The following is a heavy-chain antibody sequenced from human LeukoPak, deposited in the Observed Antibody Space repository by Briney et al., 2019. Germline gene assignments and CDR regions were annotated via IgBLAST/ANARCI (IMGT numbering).Heavy chain of an antibody. D-gene: IGHD3-9*01. Sequence: SETLSLTCTVSGGSISTSNYYWSWIRQPPGKGLEWIGYIYYSGSTNYNPSLKSRVTISVDTSKNQFSLKLSSVTAADTAVYYCARGILTGMLNWFDPWGQGTLVTVSS. J-gene: IGHJ5*02. CDR1: GGSISTSNYY. V-gene: IGHV4-61*01. CDR2: IYYSGST. CDR3: ARGILTGMLNWFDP.